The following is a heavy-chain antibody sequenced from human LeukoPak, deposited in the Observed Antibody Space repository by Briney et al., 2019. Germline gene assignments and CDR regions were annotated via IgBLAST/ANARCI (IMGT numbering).Heavy chain of an antibody. D-gene: IGHD2-21*01. J-gene: IGHJ4*02. CDR3: AKFLPTHIVVANYYFDY. Sequence: HPGGSLRLSCAASGFTFSSYALSWVRLAPGKGLEWVSAISGSGGSTYYADSVKGRFTISRDNSKNTLYLQMNSLRAEDTAVYYCAKFLPTHIVVANYYFDYWGQGTLVTVSS. V-gene: IGHV3-23*01. CDR2: ISGSGGST. CDR1: GFTFSSYA.